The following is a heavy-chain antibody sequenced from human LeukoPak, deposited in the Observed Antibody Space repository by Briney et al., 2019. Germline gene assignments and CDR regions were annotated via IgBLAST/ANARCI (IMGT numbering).Heavy chain of an antibody. D-gene: IGHD3-10*01. J-gene: IGHJ4*02. CDR3: ATPSGGSGTSWDFDY. Sequence: ASVKVSCKVSGYTLTELSMHWVRQAPGKGLEWVGGFDPEDGETIYAQKFQGRVTMTEDTSTDTAYMELSSLRSEDTAVYYCATPSGGSGTSWDFDYWGQGTLVTASS. V-gene: IGHV1-24*01. CDR2: FDPEDGET. CDR1: GYTLTELS.